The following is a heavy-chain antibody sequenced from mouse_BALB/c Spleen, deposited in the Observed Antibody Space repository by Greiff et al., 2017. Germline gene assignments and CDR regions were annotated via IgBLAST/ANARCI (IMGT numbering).Heavy chain of an antibody. D-gene: IGHD1-1*01. CDR1: GFTFSDYY. V-gene: IGHV5-4*02. CDR3: ARHKGSSWFAY. Sequence: DVKLVESGGGLVKPGGSLKLSCAASGFTFSDYYMYWVRQTPEKRLEWVATISDGGSYTYYPDSVKGRFTISRDNAKNNLYLQMSSLRSEDTAMYYCARHKGSSWFAYWGQGTLVTVSA. J-gene: IGHJ3*01. CDR2: ISDGGSYT.